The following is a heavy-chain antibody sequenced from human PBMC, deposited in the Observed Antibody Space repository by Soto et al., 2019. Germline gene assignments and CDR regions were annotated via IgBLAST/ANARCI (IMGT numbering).Heavy chain of an antibody. D-gene: IGHD3-22*01. Sequence: GASVKVSCKASGYTFTSYYMHWVRQAPGQGLEWMGGIIPIFGTANYAQKFQGRVTITADESTSTAYMELSSLRSEDTAVYYCAIPRNYYDSSGQDPSLGYWGQGTLVTVSS. J-gene: IGHJ4*02. CDR1: GYTFTSYY. CDR3: AIPRNYYDSSGQDPSLGY. CDR2: IIPIFGTA. V-gene: IGHV1-69*13.